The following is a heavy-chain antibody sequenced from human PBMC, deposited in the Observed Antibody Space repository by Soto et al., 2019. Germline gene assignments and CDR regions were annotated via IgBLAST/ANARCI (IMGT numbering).Heavy chain of an antibody. J-gene: IGHJ3*02. Sequence: SEILSIRCPVSGGSISTFYWSWVRQPPGKGLEWIGYIYYTGTTKYNPSLRSRVTISIDTSKDQFSLKLNSVTAADTAVYFCAREVFSRLYDSGYDYRDGAFEIWGQGKMVTVSS. D-gene: IGHD5-12*01. V-gene: IGHV4-59*01. CDR2: IYYTGTT. CDR3: AREVFSRLYDSGYDYRDGAFEI. CDR1: GGSISTFY.